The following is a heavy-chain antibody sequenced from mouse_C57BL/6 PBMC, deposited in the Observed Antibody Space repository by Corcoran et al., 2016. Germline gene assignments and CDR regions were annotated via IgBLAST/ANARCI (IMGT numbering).Heavy chain of an antibody. CDR3: ARRAADYGSSYNYAMDY. CDR2: IYWDDDK. CDR1: GFSLSTSGMG. V-gene: IGHV8-12*01. Sequence: QVTLKESGPELLQSSQTLCLICSFSGFSLSTSGMGVSWLLPPSGMGLEWLAHIYWDDDKRYNPSLKSRRTFSKASSRNQVFLKVTSVDTADTATYYCARRAADYGSSYNYAMDYWGQGTSVTVSS. J-gene: IGHJ4*01. D-gene: IGHD1-1*01.